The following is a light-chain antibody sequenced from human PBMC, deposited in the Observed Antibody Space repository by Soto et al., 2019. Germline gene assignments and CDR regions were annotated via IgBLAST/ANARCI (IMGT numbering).Light chain of an antibody. V-gene: IGKV1-39*01. J-gene: IGKJ1*01. Sequence: IQMTQSPCSLSASVVGRVTITFLASQSISIYLNWYQQKPGKAPKLLIYAASSLQSGVPSRFSGSGSGTEFTLIISGLQPDDSATYYCQQYTNTNNPWMFGQGTKV. CDR2: AAS. CDR1: QSISIY. CDR3: QQYTNTNNPWM.